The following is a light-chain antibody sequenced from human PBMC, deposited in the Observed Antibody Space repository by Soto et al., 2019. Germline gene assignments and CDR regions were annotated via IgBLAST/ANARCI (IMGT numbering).Light chain of an antibody. V-gene: IGKV1-5*03. CDR2: KAS. CDR3: QHYNSYSEA. CDR1: QTISSW. Sequence: DSQITQSPSTLSGSVGDRVTITCRASQTISSWLAWYQQKPGKAPKLLIYKASTLKSGIPSRFSGSGSGTEFILTISSLQPDDFATYYCQHYNSYSEAFGQGTKVDIK. J-gene: IGKJ1*01.